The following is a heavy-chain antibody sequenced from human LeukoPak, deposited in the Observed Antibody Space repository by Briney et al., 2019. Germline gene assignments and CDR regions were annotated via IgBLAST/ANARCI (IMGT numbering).Heavy chain of an antibody. CDR3: ARGPTRANSSDF. CDR2: IKQDGSEK. J-gene: IGHJ4*02. V-gene: IGHV3-7*04. Sequence: GGSLRLSCAASGFTFSRYWMSWVRQAPGKGLEWVANIKQDGSEKYYVASVKGRFTIARDNAKNSLYLQMNSLRAEDTAVYYCARGPTRANSSDFWGQGTLVTVSS. D-gene: IGHD2/OR15-2a*01. CDR1: GFTFSRYW.